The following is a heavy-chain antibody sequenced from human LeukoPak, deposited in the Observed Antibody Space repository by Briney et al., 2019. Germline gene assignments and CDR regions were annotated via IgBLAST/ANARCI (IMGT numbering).Heavy chain of an antibody. D-gene: IGHD4-17*01. V-gene: IGHV3-73*01. J-gene: IGHJ4*02. Sequence: GGSLRLSCAASGFTFSGSAMHWVRQASGKGLEWVGRIRSKANSYATAEAASVRGRFTITRPASKNTAYLQMNSLKTEDTAVYYCTTTVTMPGFDYWGQGTLVTVSS. CDR3: TTTVTMPGFDY. CDR2: IRSKANSYAT. CDR1: GFTFSGSA.